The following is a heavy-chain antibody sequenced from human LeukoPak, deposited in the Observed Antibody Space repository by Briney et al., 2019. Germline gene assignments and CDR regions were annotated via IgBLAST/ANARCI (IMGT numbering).Heavy chain of an antibody. CDR2: INSDGSST. CDR3: ASSSGGFNWFDP. D-gene: IGHD3-22*01. Sequence: PGGSLRLSCAAAGFTFSRYWMHWVRQPAGKGLVWVSRINSDGSSTNYADSVKGRFTTSRDNAKNTLYLQMNSLRVEDTAVYYCASSSGGFNWFDPWGQGTLVTVSS. J-gene: IGHJ5*02. V-gene: IGHV3-74*01. CDR1: GFTFSRYW.